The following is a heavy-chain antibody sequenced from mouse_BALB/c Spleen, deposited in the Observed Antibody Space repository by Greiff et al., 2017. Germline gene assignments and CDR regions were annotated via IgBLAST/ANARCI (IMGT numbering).Heavy chain of an antibody. CDR2: ISSGGSYT. CDR3: ARHPITTVSYAMDY. CDR1: GFTFSSYG. D-gene: IGHD1-1*01. V-gene: IGHV5-6*01. Sequence: EVKLQESGGDLVKPGGSLKLSCAASGFTFSSYGMSWVRQTPDKRLEWVATISSGGSYTYYPDSVKGRFTISRDNAKNTLYLQMSSLKSEDTAMYYCARHPITTVSYAMDYWGQGTSVTVAS. J-gene: IGHJ4*01.